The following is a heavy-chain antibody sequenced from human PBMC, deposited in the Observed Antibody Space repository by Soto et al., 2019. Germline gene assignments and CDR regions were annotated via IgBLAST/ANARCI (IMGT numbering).Heavy chain of an antibody. CDR1: GFTFSNYW. D-gene: IGHD3-16*01. CDR3: GRDLGGVGSY. Sequence: EVQLVESGGGLVQPGGSLRLSCAASGFTFSNYWFHWVRQAPGKGLVWVSRLNKDGSRTDYADSVKGRFTIFRDNAWNTLYLQINSLRAEDTAVYYCGRDLGGVGSYWGQGTLVTVSS. CDR2: LNKDGSRT. V-gene: IGHV3-74*01. J-gene: IGHJ4*02.